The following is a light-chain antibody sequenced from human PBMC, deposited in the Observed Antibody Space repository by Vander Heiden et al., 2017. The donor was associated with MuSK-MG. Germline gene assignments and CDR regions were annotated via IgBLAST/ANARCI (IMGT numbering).Light chain of an antibody. J-gene: IGKJ3*01. Sequence: EILLTQSPGTLSFSPGERAPLSCRASMSVSSSYLDWDQKKPGPGPRLLIHGESSRATGTPDRFSGSGSGTDFTLTISRLELEDFEVYYCQQYGSSPGLFTFGPGTKVXIK. CDR2: GES. CDR3: QQYGSSPGLFT. CDR1: MSVSSSY. V-gene: IGKV3-20*01.